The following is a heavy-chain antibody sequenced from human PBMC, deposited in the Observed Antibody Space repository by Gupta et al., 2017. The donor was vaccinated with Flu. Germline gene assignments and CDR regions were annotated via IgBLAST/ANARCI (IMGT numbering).Heavy chain of an antibody. CDR2: GGYRGNT. CDR3: ARRINYGNTLDY. J-gene: IGHJ4*02. Sequence: IRSTSCYWGGSGQAPGKGVGWIGNGGYRGNTFYNPSRRSRVTIDLDTSKSQYSLKLRSVTAAETAVDDGARRINYGNTLDYWGQGSLVTVSS. D-gene: IGHD4-17*01. V-gene: IGHV4-39*01. CDR1: IRSTSCY.